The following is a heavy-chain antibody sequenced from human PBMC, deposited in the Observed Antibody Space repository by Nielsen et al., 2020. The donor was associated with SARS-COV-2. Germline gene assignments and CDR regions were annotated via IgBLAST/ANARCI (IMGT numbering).Heavy chain of an antibody. Sequence: GGSLRLSCTASGFTFNRYSMNWVRQAPGKGLEWVAYISSTGSTIYYADSVKGRFTISRDNAKNSLFLQMNSLRDDDTAVYYCARGLRWSQGYYFDYWGQGTLVTVSS. CDR1: GFTFNRYS. CDR3: ARGLRWSQGYYFDY. V-gene: IGHV3-48*02. CDR2: ISSTGSTI. D-gene: IGHD4-23*01. J-gene: IGHJ4*02.